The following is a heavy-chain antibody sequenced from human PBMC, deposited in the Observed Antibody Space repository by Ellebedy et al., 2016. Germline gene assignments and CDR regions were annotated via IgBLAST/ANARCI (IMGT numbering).Heavy chain of an antibody. CDR3: AVDSSGYYSYFDY. V-gene: IGHV3-23*01. J-gene: IGHJ4*02. Sequence: GGSLRLXCAASGFTFSSYAMSWVRQAPGKGLEWVSAISGSGGSTYYADSVKGRFTISRDNSKNTLYLQMNSLRAEDTAVYYCAVDSSGYYSYFDYWGQGTLVTVSS. D-gene: IGHD3-22*01. CDR2: ISGSGGST. CDR1: GFTFSSYA.